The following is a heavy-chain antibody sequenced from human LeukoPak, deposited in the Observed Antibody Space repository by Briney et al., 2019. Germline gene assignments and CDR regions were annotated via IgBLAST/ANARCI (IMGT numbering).Heavy chain of an antibody. V-gene: IGHV3-30*02. D-gene: IGHD1-1*01. CDR2: IWYDGSNK. CDR3: AKSGGTTGTSLFDY. CDR1: GFTFSSYG. Sequence: GGSLRLSCAASGFTFSSYGMHWVRQAPGKGLEWVAVIWYDGSNKYYADSVKGRFTISRDNSKNTLYLQMNSLRAEDTAVYYCAKSGGTTGTSLFDYWGQGTLVTVSS. J-gene: IGHJ4*02.